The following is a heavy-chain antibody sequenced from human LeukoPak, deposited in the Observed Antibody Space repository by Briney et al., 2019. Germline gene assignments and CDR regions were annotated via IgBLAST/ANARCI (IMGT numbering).Heavy chain of an antibody. CDR3: TTGGRIAVAGTGRYYFDY. CDR1: GFTFSNAW. J-gene: IGHJ4*02. CDR2: IKSKTDGGTT. V-gene: IGHV3-15*01. D-gene: IGHD6-19*01. Sequence: GGSPRLSCAASGFTFSNAWMSWVRQAPGKGLEWVGRIKSKTDGGTTDYAAPVKGRFTISRDDSKNTLYLQMNSLKTEDTAVYYCTTGGRIAVAGTGRYYFDYWGQGTLVTVSS.